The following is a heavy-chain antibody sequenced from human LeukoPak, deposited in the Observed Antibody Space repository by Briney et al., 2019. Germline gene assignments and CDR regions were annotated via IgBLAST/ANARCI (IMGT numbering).Heavy chain of an antibody. CDR3: ANTDVVEEKDYFDY. Sequence: PGGSLRLSCAASGFTFSSYAMSWVRQAPGKGLEWVSAISGSGGSTYYADSVRGRFTISRDNSKNTLYLQMNSLRAEDTAVYYCANTDVVEEKDYFDYWGQGTLVTVSS. CDR2: ISGSGGST. V-gene: IGHV3-23*01. D-gene: IGHD3-3*01. J-gene: IGHJ4*02. CDR1: GFTFSSYA.